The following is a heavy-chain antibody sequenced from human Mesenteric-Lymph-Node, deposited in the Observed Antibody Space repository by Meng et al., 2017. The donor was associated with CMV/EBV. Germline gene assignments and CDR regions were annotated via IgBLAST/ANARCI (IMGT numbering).Heavy chain of an antibody. V-gene: IGHV3-21*01. CDR2: ISSSETYI. D-gene: IGHD6-19*01. Sequence: GGSLKISCAASGFTFTNAWMNWVRQVPGKGLEWVSYISSSETYIFYGDSVKGRFTISRDNAKNSLYLQMDSLRAEDTGVYYCARVPDTSGWYGMDVWGQGTTVTVSS. CDR1: GFTFTNAW. J-gene: IGHJ6*02. CDR3: ARVPDTSGWYGMDV.